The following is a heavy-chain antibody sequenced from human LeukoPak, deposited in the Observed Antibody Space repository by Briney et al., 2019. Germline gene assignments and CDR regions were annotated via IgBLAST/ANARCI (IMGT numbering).Heavy chain of an antibody. CDR2: ISSSSSYI. CDR3: ARDWGDYDSRFDP. Sequence: GGSLRLSCAASGFTFSSYSMNWVRQAPGKGLEWVSSISSSSSYIYYADSVKGRFTISRDNAKNSLYLQMNSLRAEDTAVYYCARDWGDYDSRFDPWGQGTLVTVSS. V-gene: IGHV3-21*01. J-gene: IGHJ5*02. CDR1: GFTFSSYS. D-gene: IGHD3-16*01.